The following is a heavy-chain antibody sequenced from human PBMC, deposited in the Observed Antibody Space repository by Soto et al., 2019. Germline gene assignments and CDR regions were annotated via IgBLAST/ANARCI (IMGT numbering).Heavy chain of an antibody. V-gene: IGHV1-18*01. CDR3: ARDTSNSFDY. J-gene: IGHJ4*02. CDR1: GYTFNTYF. CDR2: ISPRNGHT. Sequence: HVQLVQSGGELKKPGASVKVSCNTSGYTFNTYFISWVRQAPGQGLEWMGWISPRNGHTNYAEKFQGRVTMTTDTITKTAYMELRNLRFDDTAVYYCARDTSNSFDYWGQGTPVTVSS. D-gene: IGHD2-2*01.